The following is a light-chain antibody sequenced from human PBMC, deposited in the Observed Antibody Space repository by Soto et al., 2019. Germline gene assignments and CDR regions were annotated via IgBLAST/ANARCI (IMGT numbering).Light chain of an antibody. CDR1: SRDVGNYKY. J-gene: IGLJ1*01. V-gene: IGLV2-14*01. Sequence: QSALTQPASVSGSPGQSITISCTGTSRDVGNYKYVSWYQQHPGKAPKLMIYEVSNRPSGVSNRISGSKSGNTASLTISGLQAEDETDYYCFSYTSSGTYVFGTGTKVTVL. CDR2: EVS. CDR3: FSYTSSGTYV.